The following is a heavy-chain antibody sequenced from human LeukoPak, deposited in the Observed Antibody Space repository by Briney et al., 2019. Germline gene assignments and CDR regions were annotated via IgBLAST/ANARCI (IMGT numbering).Heavy chain of an antibody. CDR1: GYVFTDYA. CDR2: MNGGNGNT. D-gene: IGHD2-15*01. J-gene: IGHJ6*03. V-gene: IGHV1-3*01. CDR3: ARGRGTSGSNRDFYYYYYMDV. Sequence: ASVKVSCKASGYVFTDYAIHWLRQAPGQRPEWMGWMNGGNGNTKYSQKFQGRITLIRDTSAATAYMELSSLRHDDLAVYYCARGRGTSGSNRDFYYYYYMDVWGKGTTVTVSS.